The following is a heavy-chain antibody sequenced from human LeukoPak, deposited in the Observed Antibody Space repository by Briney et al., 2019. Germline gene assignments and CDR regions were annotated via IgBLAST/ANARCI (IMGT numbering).Heavy chain of an antibody. D-gene: IGHD3-16*01. CDR3: AMKGAY. CDR1: GFTFSNYA. J-gene: IGHJ4*02. CDR2: ISGSGGSST. V-gene: IGHV3-23*01. Sequence: GGSLRLSCAASGFTFSNYAPSWVRQAPGKGLEWVSTISGSGGSSTYHADSVKGRFTISRDNSKNTLYLQMNSLRAEDTAVYYCAMKGAYWGQGTLVTVSS.